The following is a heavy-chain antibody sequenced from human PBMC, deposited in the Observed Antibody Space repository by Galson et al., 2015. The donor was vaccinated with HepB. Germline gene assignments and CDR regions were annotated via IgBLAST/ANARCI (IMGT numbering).Heavy chain of an antibody. J-gene: IGHJ4*01. V-gene: IGHV3-23*01. Sequence: SLRLSCAASGFTFSYYAMSWVRQAPGKGLEWVSAITPSGDNTYSADSMKGRFPISRDNSKNTLFLQMNSLRPDDTAIYFCAKVFPEKTDGWYRQALYYFDSWGHGTRVTVSS. CDR2: ITPSGDNT. CDR3: AKVFPEKTDGWYRQALYYFDS. D-gene: IGHD6-19*01. CDR1: GFTFSYYA.